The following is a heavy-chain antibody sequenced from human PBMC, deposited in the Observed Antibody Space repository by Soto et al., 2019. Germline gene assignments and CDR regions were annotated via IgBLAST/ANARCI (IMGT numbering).Heavy chain of an antibody. Sequence: ASVKVSCKASGYTFTGYYMHWVRQAPGQGLEWMGWINPNSGGTNYAQKFQGWVTMTRDTSISIAYMELSRLRSDDTAVYYCARGPNYDILTGYYTAVDYYYYMDVWGKGTTVTVS. D-gene: IGHD3-9*01. CDR2: INPNSGGT. CDR3: ARGPNYDILTGYYTAVDYYYYMDV. V-gene: IGHV1-2*04. J-gene: IGHJ6*03. CDR1: GYTFTGYY.